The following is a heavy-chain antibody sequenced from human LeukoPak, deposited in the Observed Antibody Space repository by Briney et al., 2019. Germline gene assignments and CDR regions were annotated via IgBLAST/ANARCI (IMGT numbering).Heavy chain of an antibody. V-gene: IGHV4-59*01. CDR2: IYYSGST. Sequence: PSETLSLTCTVSGGSISSYYWSWIRQPPGKGLEWIGYIYYSGSTNYSPSLKSRVTISVDTSKNQFSLKLSSVTAADTAVYYCARDRFAGYCSSTSCYRDYYYGMDVWGQGTTVTVSS. D-gene: IGHD2-2*02. CDR1: GGSISSYY. CDR3: ARDRFAGYCSSTSCYRDYYYGMDV. J-gene: IGHJ6*02.